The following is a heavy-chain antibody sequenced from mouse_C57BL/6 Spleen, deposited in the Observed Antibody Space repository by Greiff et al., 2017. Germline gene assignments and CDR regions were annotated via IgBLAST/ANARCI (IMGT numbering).Heavy chain of an antibody. J-gene: IGHJ1*03. CDR3: ARPSYYGSSFWYFDV. V-gene: IGHV1-26*01. D-gene: IGHD1-1*01. CDR1: GYTFTDYY. CDR2: INPNNGGT. Sequence: EVKLMESGPELVKPGASVKISCKASGYTFTDYYMNWVKQSHGKSLEWIGDINPNNGGTSYNQKFKGKATLTVDKSSSTAYMELRSLTSEDSAVYYCARPSYYGSSFWYFDVWGTGTTVTVSS.